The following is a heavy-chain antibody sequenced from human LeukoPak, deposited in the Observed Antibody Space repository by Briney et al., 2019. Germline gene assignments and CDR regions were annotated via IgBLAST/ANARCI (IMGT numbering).Heavy chain of an antibody. D-gene: IGHD2-15*01. CDR2: ISSSGGGT. V-gene: IGHV3-23*01. CDR1: GFSFSTYA. J-gene: IGHJ4*02. Sequence: GGSLRLSCAASGFSFSTYAMRWVRQAPGKGLEWVSSISSSGGGTYYADSVKGRFTISRDNSKNTLFLQMNSLRADDTAVYYCAKSQRAGVGATFDYWGQGALVTVSP. CDR3: AKSQRAGVGATFDY.